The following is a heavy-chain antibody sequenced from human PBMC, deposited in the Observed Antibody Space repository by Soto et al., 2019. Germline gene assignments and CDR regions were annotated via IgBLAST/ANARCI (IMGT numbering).Heavy chain of an antibody. Sequence: SGPTLVNPTQTLTLTCTFSGFSLSTSGVGVGWIRQPPGKALEWLALIYWDDDKRYSPSLKSRLTITKDTSKNQVVLTMTNMDPVETATYSCAHRGAVLQFLEWLLFDYWGQGTLVTVSS. V-gene: IGHV2-5*02. J-gene: IGHJ4*02. CDR3: AHRGAVLQFLEWLLFDY. CDR1: GFSLSTSGVG. CDR2: IYWDDDK. D-gene: IGHD3-3*01.